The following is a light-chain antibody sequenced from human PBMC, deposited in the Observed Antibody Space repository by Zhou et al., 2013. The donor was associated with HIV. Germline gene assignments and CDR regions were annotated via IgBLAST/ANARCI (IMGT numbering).Light chain of an antibody. J-gene: IGKJ2*01. CDR2: DSS. V-gene: IGKV3-11*01. Sequence: EIVLTQSPATLSLSPGERATLSCRASQRVSSYLAWYQQKPGQAPRLLFYDSSYRATGFPARFSGSGSGTDFTLTINRLEPEDFAVYYCQQYGDSPLRYTFGQGTKVELK. CDR3: QQYGDSPLRYT. CDR1: QRVSSY.